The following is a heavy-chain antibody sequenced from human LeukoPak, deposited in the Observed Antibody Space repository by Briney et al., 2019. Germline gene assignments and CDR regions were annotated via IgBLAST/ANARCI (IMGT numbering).Heavy chain of an antibody. D-gene: IGHD5-12*01. CDR3: ARDATVTSYYFDY. CDR2: INHSGST. CDR1: GGSFSGYY. V-gene: IGHV4-34*01. Sequence: PSETLSLTCAVYGGSFSGYYWSWIRQPPGKGLEWIGKINHSGSTNYNPPLKSRVTISVDTSKNQFSLKLSSVTAADTAVYYCARDATVTSYYFDYWGQGTLVTVSS. J-gene: IGHJ4*02.